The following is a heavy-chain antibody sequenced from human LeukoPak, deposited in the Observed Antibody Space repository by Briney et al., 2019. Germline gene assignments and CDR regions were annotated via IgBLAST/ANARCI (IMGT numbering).Heavy chain of an antibody. CDR1: GGSISSYY. D-gene: IGHD6-13*01. J-gene: IGHJ4*02. V-gene: IGHV4-4*07. Sequence: SETLSLTCTVSGGSISSYYWSWIRQPAGKGLEWIGRIYTSGSTNYNPSLKSRVTMSVDTSKNQFSLKLSSVTAADTAVYYCARERMDIAAAGNDYWGQGTLVTVSS. CDR3: ARERMDIAAAGNDY. CDR2: IYTSGST.